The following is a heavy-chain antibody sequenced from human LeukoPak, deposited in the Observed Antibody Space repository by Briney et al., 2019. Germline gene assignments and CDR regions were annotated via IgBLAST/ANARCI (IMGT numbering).Heavy chain of an antibody. CDR3: ARDIITSIAAAGSGYYYMDV. Sequence: SVKVSCKASGGTFSSYAISWVRQAPGQGLEWMGGIIPIFGTTNYAQKFQGRVTITADESTSTAYMELSSLRSEDTAVYYCARDIITSIAAAGSGYYYMDVWGKGTTVTISS. CDR2: IIPIFGTT. J-gene: IGHJ6*03. V-gene: IGHV1-69*01. CDR1: GGTFSSYA. D-gene: IGHD6-13*01.